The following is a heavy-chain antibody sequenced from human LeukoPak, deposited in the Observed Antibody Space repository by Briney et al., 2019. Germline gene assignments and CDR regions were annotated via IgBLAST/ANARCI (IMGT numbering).Heavy chain of an antibody. V-gene: IGHV4-39*07. Sequence: SETLSLTCTVSGDSFSSVTDYWAWIRQPPGKGLEWIASGDYSGGTYYNPSLESRVAISADMSKNQFSLKLSSVTAADTAVYYCARDRSTIFGVVKGAFDIWGQGTMVTVSS. J-gene: IGHJ3*02. CDR3: ARDRSTIFGVVKGAFDI. CDR2: GDYSGGT. D-gene: IGHD3-3*01. CDR1: GDSFSSVTDY.